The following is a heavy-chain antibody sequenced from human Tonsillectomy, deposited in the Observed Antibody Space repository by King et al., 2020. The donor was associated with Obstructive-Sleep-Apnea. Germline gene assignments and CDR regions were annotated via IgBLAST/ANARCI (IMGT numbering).Heavy chain of an antibody. Sequence: QLVQSGREVKKPGASVKVSCEASGYTFTAYGISWVRQAPGQGLEWGGWINTDNGNTNNAQKVLGRVTMTTDTFTNTAYMALRSLRSDETAWYYCARDVLDYYYVSDAYTPPDYWGQGTLVTVSS. J-gene: IGHJ4*02. CDR3: ARDVLDYYYVSDAYTPPDY. D-gene: IGHD3-22*01. CDR1: GYTFTAYG. V-gene: IGHV1-18*01. CDR2: INTDNGNT.